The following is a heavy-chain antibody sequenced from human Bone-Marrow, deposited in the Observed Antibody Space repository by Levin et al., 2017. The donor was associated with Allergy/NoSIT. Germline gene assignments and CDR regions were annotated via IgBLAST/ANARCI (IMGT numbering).Heavy chain of an antibody. Sequence: GGSLRLSCAASGFTFSSYGMHWVRQAPGKGLEWVAVIWYDGSNKYYADSVKGRFTISRDNSKNTLYLQMNSLRAEDTAVYYCAREPEFGSSGWWLFDYWGQGTLVTVSS. CDR3: AREPEFGSSGWWLFDY. J-gene: IGHJ4*02. V-gene: IGHV3-33*01. CDR1: GFTFSSYG. CDR2: IWYDGSNK. D-gene: IGHD6-19*01.